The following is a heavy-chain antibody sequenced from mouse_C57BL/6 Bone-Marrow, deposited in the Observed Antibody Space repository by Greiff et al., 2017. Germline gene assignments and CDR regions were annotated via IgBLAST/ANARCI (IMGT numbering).Heavy chain of an antibody. D-gene: IGHD2-3*01. Sequence: QVQLQQSGAELARPGASVKLSCKASGYTFTSYGISWVKQRTGQGLEWIGEIYPRSGNTYYNEKFKGKATLTADKSSSTAYMELRSLTSEDSAVXFCARLGGYYVYWYCDVWGTGTTVTVSS. V-gene: IGHV1-81*01. CDR2: IYPRSGNT. J-gene: IGHJ1*03. CDR3: ARLGGYYVYWYCDV. CDR1: GYTFTSYG.